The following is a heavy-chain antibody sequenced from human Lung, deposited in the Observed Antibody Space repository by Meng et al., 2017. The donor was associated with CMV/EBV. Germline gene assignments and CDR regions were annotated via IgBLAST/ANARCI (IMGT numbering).Heavy chain of an antibody. D-gene: IGHD2-21*01. J-gene: IGHJ5*02. CDR3: AREYCGGDCYSNWFDP. Sequence: SGYTFTGYYMHWVRQAPGQGLEWMGWNNPNSGGTNYAQKFQGRVTMTRDTSISTAYMELSRLRSDDTAVYYCAREYCGGDCYSNWFDPWGQGTLVTVSS. CDR2: NNPNSGGT. V-gene: IGHV1-2*02. CDR1: GYTFTGYY.